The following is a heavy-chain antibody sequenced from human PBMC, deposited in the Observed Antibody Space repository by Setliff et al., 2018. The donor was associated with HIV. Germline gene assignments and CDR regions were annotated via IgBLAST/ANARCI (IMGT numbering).Heavy chain of an antibody. V-gene: IGHV1-18*01. CDR2: ISPYNDIT. Sequence: ASVMVSCKASGYSFTSHGLHWVRQAPGQGLEWVGWISPYNDITNYAQNLQGRVTIITDTSTSTAYMELRSLTSDDTAVYFCARGMGCVGYDWGLPWAPFDSWGQGTLVTVSS. J-gene: IGHJ4*02. CDR1: GYSFTSHG. CDR3: ARGMGCVGYDWGLPWAPFDS. D-gene: IGHD5-12*01.